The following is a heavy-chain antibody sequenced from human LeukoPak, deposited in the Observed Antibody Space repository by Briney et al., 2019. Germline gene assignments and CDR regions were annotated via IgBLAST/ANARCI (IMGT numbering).Heavy chain of an antibody. CDR1: GFTFSDYY. CDR2: ISSSGSTI. V-gene: IGHV3-11*04. D-gene: IGHD1-26*01. CDR3: ARDGGKWELLTWFDP. J-gene: IGHJ5*02. Sequence: GGSLRLSCAASGFTFSDYYMSWIRQAPGKGLEGVSYISSSGSTIYYADSVKGRFTISRDNAKNSLYLQMNSLRAEDTAVYYCARDGGKWELLTWFDPWGQGTLVTVSS.